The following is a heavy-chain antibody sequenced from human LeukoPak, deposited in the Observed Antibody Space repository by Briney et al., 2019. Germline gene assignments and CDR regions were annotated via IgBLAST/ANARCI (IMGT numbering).Heavy chain of an antibody. J-gene: IGHJ4*02. CDR1: GFTFSSYG. Sequence: GRSLRLSCAASGFTFSSYGMHWVRQAPGKGLEWVAVISYDGSNKYYADSVKGRFTISRDNSKNTLYLQMNSLRSEDTAVYYCARGIRYDFWSGYYETGYYFDYWGQGTLVTVSS. CDR3: ARGIRYDFWSGYYETGYYFDY. CDR2: ISYDGSNK. V-gene: IGHV3-30*03. D-gene: IGHD3-3*01.